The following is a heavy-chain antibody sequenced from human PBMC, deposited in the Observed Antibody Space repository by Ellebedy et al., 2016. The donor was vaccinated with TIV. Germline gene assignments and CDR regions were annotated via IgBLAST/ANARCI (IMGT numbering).Heavy chain of an antibody. CDR3: ARGSPTTVWWRGFDL. D-gene: IGHD2-8*02. J-gene: IGHJ5*02. CDR2: VSTDRGHA. Sequence: ASVKVSCKTSGYTFSSYGITWVRQAPGQGLEWMGWVSTDRGHANYAQKFQGRIAMTADASTSTAYMELRSLTFDDTAVYYCARGSPTTVWWRGFDLWGQGNLVTVSS. V-gene: IGHV1-18*04. CDR1: GYTFSSYG.